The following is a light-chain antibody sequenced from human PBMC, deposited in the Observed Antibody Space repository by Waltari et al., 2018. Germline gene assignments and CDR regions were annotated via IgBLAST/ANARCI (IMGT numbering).Light chain of an antibody. CDR3: SSYTSSSTWV. V-gene: IGLV2-14*03. CDR2: DVR. J-gene: IGLJ3*02. CDR1: TSDVGAYDY. Sequence: QSALTQAASVSGSPGQSLTISCTGTTSDVGAYDYVSWYQQHPGKAPKLIIYDVRNRPLGVSNRFSGSKSGITASLSISGLQAEDEAYYYCSSYTSSSTWVFGGGTKLTVL.